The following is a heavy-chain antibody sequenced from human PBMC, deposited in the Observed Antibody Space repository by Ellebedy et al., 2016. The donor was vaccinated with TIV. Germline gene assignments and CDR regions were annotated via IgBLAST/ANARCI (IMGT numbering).Heavy chain of an antibody. V-gene: IGHV3-48*04. CDR1: GFTFSSYS. D-gene: IGHD3-9*01. CDR3: ARVRRDVLRYFDWLFYFDY. CDR2: ISSSGSTI. Sequence: PGGSLRLSCAASGFTFSSYSMNWVRQAPGKGLEWVSYISSSGSTIYYADSVKGRFTISRDNAKNSLYLQMNSLRAEDTAVYYCARVRRDVLRYFDWLFYFDYWGQGTLVTVSS. J-gene: IGHJ4*02.